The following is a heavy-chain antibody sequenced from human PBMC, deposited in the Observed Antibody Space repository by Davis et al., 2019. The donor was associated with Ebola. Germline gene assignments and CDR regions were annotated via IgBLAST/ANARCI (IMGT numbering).Heavy chain of an antibody. CDR2: FDPEDGET. J-gene: IGHJ6*02. CDR3: ASDNGGGYYYYYGMDV. Sequence: ASVKVSCKVSGYTLTELSMHWVRQAPGKGLEWMGGFDPEDGETIYAQKFQGRVTMTEDTSTDTAYMELSSLRSEDTAVYYCASDNGGGYYYYYGMDVWGQGTTVTVSS. D-gene: IGHD2-8*01. V-gene: IGHV1-24*01. CDR1: GYTLTELS.